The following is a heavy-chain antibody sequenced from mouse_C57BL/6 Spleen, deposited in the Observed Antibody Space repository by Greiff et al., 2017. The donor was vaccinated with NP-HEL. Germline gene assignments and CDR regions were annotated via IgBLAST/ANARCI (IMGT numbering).Heavy chain of an antibody. J-gene: IGHJ2*01. V-gene: IGHV1-80*01. CDR3: ARWGPNWDVDY. CDR1: GYAFSSYW. Sequence: VQLQQSGAELVKPGASVKISCKASGYAFSSYWMNWVKQRPGKGLEWIGQIYPGDGDTNYNGKFKGKATLTADKSSSTAYMQLSSLTSEDSAVYFCARWGPNWDVDYWGQGTTLTVSS. D-gene: IGHD4-1*01. CDR2: IYPGDGDT.